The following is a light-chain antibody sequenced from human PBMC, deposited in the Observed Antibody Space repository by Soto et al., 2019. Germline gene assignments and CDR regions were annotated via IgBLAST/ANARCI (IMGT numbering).Light chain of an antibody. CDR1: SGHSSYA. Sequence: QSVLTQSPSASASLGASVKLTCTLSSGHSSYAIAWHQQQPEKGPRYLMKLNSDGSHSKGDGIPDRFSGSSSGAERYLTISSLQSEDEADYSCHTWGTGIPWVFGGGTTLTVL. CDR2: LNSDGSH. V-gene: IGLV4-69*01. CDR3: HTWGTGIPWV. J-gene: IGLJ3*02.